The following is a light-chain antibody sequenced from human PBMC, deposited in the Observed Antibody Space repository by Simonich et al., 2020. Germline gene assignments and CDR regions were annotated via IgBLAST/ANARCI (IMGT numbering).Light chain of an antibody. CDR2: GNS. CDR1: SNNVGSYA. Sequence: QSALTQEASVSGTGGQQVTLSCTGNSNNVGSYAVGWYQQISHGAPKTVMFGNSLPSGIPDRFSGSKSGTTASLTISGLQPEDEADYYCYSAADNNWVFGGGTKLTVL. J-gene: IGLJ3*02. CDR3: YSAADNNWV. V-gene: IGLV1-44*01.